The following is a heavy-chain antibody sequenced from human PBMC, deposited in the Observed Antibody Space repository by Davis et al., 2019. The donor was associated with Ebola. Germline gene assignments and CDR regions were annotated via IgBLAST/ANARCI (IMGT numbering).Heavy chain of an antibody. J-gene: IGHJ4*02. V-gene: IGHV3-9*01. CDR2: ISWNSGSI. Sequence: LKISCAASGFTFDDYAMHWVRQAPGKGLEWVSGISWNSGSIGYADSVKGRFTISRDNAKNSLYLQMNSLRAEDTALYYCAKGDFYDYWGQGTLVTVSS. CDR1: GFTFDDYA. CDR3: AKGDFYDY.